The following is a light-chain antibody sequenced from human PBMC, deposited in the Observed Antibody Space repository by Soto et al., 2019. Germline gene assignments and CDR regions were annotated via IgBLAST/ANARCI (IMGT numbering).Light chain of an antibody. CDR2: DAS. CDR1: QSVSSN. J-gene: IGKJ1*01. CDR3: QQRSNWPRT. Sequence: EIVMTQSPATLSVSPGERATLSCRASQSVSSNLAWYQQKPGQAPRLLIYDASNRATGIPARFSGSGSGTDFTLTISSLEPEEFAGYYCQQRSNWPRTFGQGTKV. V-gene: IGKV3-11*01.